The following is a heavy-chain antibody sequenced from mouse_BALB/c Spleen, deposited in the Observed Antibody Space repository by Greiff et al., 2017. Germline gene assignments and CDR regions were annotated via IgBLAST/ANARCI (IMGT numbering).Heavy chain of an antibody. D-gene: IGHD2-1*01. CDR1: GYTFTSYW. Sequence: VQLQQSGTVLARPGASVKMSCKASGYTFTSYWMHWVKQRPGQGLEWIGAIYPGNSDTSYNQKFKGKAKLTAVTSTSTASMELSSLTNEDSAVYYCTRYYSGTCAWFADWGQGTLVTVSA. CDR3: TRYYSGTCAWFAD. J-gene: IGHJ3*01. CDR2: IYPGNSDT. V-gene: IGHV1-5*01.